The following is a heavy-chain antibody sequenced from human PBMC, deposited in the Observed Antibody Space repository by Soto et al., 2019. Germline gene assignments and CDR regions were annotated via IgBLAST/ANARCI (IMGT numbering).Heavy chain of an antibody. J-gene: IGHJ5*02. CDR3: ARQGKGIAAAGVFDNWFDP. Sequence: PSETLSLTCTVSGGSISSYYWSWIRQPPGKGLEWIGYIYYSGSTNYNPSLKSRVTISVDTSKNQFSLKLSSVTAADTAVYYCARQGKGIAAAGVFDNWFDPWGQGTLVTVSS. CDR2: IYYSGST. D-gene: IGHD6-13*01. CDR1: GGSISSYY. V-gene: IGHV4-59*08.